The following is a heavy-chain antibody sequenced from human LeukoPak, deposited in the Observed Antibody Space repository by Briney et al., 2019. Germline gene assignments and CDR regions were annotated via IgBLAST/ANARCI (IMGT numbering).Heavy chain of an antibody. D-gene: IGHD3-9*01. V-gene: IGHV3-23*01. CDR1: KFTFSTSA. Sequence: HTGGSLRLSCAASKFTFSTSAMSWVRQAPGKGLEWVSAISGSGANTYYVDSVKGRFTISRDNSKNTLYLEMSSLRSDDTAVYYCAKESQTYYDIMTGYPNYYFDYWGQGTLVTVSS. CDR2: ISGSGANT. J-gene: IGHJ4*02. CDR3: AKESQTYYDIMTGYPNYYFDY.